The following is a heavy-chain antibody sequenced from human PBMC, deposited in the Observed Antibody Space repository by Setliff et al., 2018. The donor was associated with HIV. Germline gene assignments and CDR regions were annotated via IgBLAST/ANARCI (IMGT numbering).Heavy chain of an antibody. J-gene: IGHJ6*02. CDR2: IYYSGST. D-gene: IGHD2-2*01. Sequence: PSETLSLTCNVSGGSISSYYWSWIRQPPGKGLEWLGYIYYSGSTYYNPSLKSRVTISVDTSKNQFSLKLSSVTAADTAVYYCASATGGYQLLCYYYYGMDVWGQGTTVTVSS. CDR3: ASATGGYQLLCYYYYGMDV. V-gene: IGHV4-59*04. CDR1: GGSISSYY.